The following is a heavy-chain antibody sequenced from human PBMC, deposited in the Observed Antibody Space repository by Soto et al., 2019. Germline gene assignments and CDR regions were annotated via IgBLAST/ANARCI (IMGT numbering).Heavy chain of an antibody. V-gene: IGHV3-21*01. CDR2: ISSSSYI. J-gene: IGHJ6*03. CDR3: ARDDFSNYYYYMDV. Sequence: PGGSLRLSCAASGFTFSSYSMNWVRQAPGKGLEWVSSISSSSYIYYADSVKGRFTISRDNAKNSLYLQMNSLRAEDTAVYYCARDDFSNYYYYMDVWGKGTTVTVSS. CDR1: GFTFSSYS. D-gene: IGHD2-2*01.